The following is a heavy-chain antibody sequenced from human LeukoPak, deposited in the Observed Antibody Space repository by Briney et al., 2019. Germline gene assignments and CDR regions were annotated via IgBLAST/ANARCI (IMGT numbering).Heavy chain of an antibody. Sequence: GGSLRLSCAASGFTFSSYAMSWVRQAPGKGLEWVSAISGSGGSTYYADSVKGRFTISRDNAKSSLFLQMDSLRAEGTAVYYCARENGGGWIDPWGQGTLVTVSS. CDR3: ARENGGGWIDP. CDR2: ISGSGGST. V-gene: IGHV3-23*01. CDR1: GFTFSSYA. D-gene: IGHD2-8*01. J-gene: IGHJ5*02.